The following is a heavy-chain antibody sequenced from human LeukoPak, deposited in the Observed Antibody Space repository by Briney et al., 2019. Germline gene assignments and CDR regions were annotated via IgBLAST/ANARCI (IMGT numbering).Heavy chain of an antibody. CDR3: ARDRGSGSYYFMDY. V-gene: IGHV4-4*07. CDR2: IYSTGTN. J-gene: IGHJ4*02. CDR1: GGSISGYY. D-gene: IGHD1-26*01. Sequence: PSETLSLTCTVSGGSISGYYWTWIRQSAGKGLEWIGHIYSTGTNNYNPSLRSRVTLSVDTSKNQFSLKLSSVTAADTAVYYCARDRGSGSYYFMDYWGQGTLVTVSS.